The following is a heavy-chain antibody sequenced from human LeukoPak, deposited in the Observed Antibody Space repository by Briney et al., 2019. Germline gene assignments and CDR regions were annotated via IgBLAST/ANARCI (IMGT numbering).Heavy chain of an antibody. V-gene: IGHV5-51*01. D-gene: IGHD5-24*01. CDR2: IYPGDSDT. CDR3: ARLPRGRDGYNPFDY. J-gene: IGHJ4*02. CDR1: GYTFTSYW. Sequence: GESLKISCQVSGYTFTSYWIGWVRQMPGKGLEWMGIIYPGDSDTRYSPSFQGQVTISADKSISTAYLQWSSLKASDTAMYYCARLPRGRDGYNPFDYWGQGTLVAVSS.